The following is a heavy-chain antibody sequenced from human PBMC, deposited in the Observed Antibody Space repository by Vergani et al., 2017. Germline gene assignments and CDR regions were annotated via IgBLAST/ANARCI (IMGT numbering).Heavy chain of an antibody. V-gene: IGHV3-30*18. CDR3: AKVVSSSTWYIPSFDY. CDR2: ISYDGSKK. CDR1: GFTFSSYG. Sequence: QVQLVESGGGVVQPGRSLRLSCAASGFTFSSYGMHWVRQAPGKGLGWVAVISYDGSKKYYADSVRGRFTISRDNSKNTLYLQMDSLRAEDTAVYYCAKVVSSSTWYIPSFDYWGQGTLVTVSS. J-gene: IGHJ4*02. D-gene: IGHD6-13*01.